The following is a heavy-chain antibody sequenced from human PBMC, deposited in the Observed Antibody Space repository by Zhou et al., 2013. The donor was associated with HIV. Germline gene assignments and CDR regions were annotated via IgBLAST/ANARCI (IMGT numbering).Heavy chain of an antibody. Sequence: QVQLVQSGGEVKKPGASVKVSCKASGYTFTSYSISWVRQAPGQGLEWMGWISTYNDNRNYAQKLQGRVTMTKDTSTSTAYMELRSLRYDDTAVYYCARNGGSFIISDYYYYMDVWAKGPRSP. CDR1: GYTFTSYS. CDR3: ARNGGSFIISDYYYYMDV. J-gene: IGHJ6*03. CDR2: ISTYNDNR. V-gene: IGHV1-18*01. D-gene: IGHD1-26*01.